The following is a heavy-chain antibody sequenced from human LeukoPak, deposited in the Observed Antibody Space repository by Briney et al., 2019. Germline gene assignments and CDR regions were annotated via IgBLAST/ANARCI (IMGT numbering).Heavy chain of an antibody. Sequence: GGSLRLSCAASGFTVSSYAMSWVRQAPGKGLEWVSAISGSGGSTYYADSVKGRFTISRDNSKNTLYLQMNSLRAEDTAVYYCAKDSVDTAMVTDFDYWGQGTLVTVSS. V-gene: IGHV3-23*01. D-gene: IGHD5-18*01. J-gene: IGHJ4*02. CDR3: AKDSVDTAMVTDFDY. CDR2: ISGSGGST. CDR1: GFTVSSYA.